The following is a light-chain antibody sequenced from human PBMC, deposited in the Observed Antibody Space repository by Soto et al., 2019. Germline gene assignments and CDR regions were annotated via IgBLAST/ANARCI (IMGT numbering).Light chain of an antibody. J-gene: IGLJ2*01. CDR1: SSNIGSNT. V-gene: IGLV1-44*01. Sequence: QAVLTQPPSASGTPGQRVTISCSGSSSNIGSNTVNWYQQLPGTAPKLLIYSNNQRPSGVPDRFSGSKSGTSASLAISGLQSDDETDYYCAAWDDSLNVVLFGGGTKVTVL. CDR3: AAWDDSLNVVL. CDR2: SNN.